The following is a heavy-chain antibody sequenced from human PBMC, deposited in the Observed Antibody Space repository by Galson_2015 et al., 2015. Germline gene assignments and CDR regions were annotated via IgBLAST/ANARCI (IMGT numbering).Heavy chain of an antibody. Sequence: SLRLACAASGFTFNNAWMSWVRQAPGKGLEWVGRIKTTTNGGTTEYAAPVKGRFKISRDDSENTVYLQMNSLKSEDTALYYCTTKASNWNVDGREQYFDHWGQGTLVTVSS. CDR3: TTKASNWNVDGREQYFDH. J-gene: IGHJ4*02. CDR1: GFTFNNAW. V-gene: IGHV3-15*01. CDR2: IKTTTNGGTT. D-gene: IGHD1-1*01.